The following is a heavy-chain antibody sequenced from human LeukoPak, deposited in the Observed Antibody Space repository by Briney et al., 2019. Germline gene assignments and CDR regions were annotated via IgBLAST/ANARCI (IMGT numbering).Heavy chain of an antibody. J-gene: IGHJ4*02. V-gene: IGHV3-30*04. CDR2: ISYDGSNK. D-gene: IGHD6-13*01. CDR1: GFTFSNYA. CDR3: ARERDLGIAAAAY. Sequence: PGGSLRLSCAASGFTFSNYAMHWVRQAPGKGLEWVAVISYDGSNKYYADSVKGRFTISRDNSKNTLYLQMNSLRAEDTAVYSCARERDLGIAAAAYWGQETLVTVSS.